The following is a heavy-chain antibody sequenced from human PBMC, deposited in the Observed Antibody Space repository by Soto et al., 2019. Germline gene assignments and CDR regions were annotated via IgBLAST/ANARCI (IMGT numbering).Heavy chain of an antibody. D-gene: IGHD3-9*01. CDR2: IWYDGSNK. CDR3: ARDGVLRYFDWLSLGDSDGGTYFDQ. J-gene: IGHJ4*02. V-gene: IGHV3-33*01. Sequence: PGGSLRLSCAASGFTFSSYGMHWVRQAPGKGLEWVAVIWYDGSNKYYADSVKGRFTISRDNSKNTLYLQMNSLRAEDTAVYYCARDGVLRYFDWLSLGDSDGGTYFDQWGQGTLVTVSS. CDR1: GFTFSSYG.